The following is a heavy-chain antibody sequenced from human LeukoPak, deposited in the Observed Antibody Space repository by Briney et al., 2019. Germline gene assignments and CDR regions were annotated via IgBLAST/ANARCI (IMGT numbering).Heavy chain of an antibody. CDR3: ARGPRGSLNWFDP. CDR2: IYYTGST. Sequence: SQTLSLTCTVSGGSISSGDYYWSWIRHHPGKGLECIGYIYYTGSTDYNPSLKSRVTISEDTSKNQFSLKLNSVTAADTAVYYCARGPRGSLNWFDPWGQGTLVTVSS. J-gene: IGHJ5*02. CDR1: GGSISSGDYY. V-gene: IGHV4-31*03. D-gene: IGHD6-13*01.